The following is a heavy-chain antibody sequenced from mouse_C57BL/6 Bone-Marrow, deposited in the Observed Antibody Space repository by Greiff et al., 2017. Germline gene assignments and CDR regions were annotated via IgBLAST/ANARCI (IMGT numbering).Heavy chain of an antibody. CDR3: ARGGHLRLPYDCDY. CDR1: GYTFTGYW. J-gene: IGHJ2*01. V-gene: IGHV1-9*01. CDR2: ILPGSGST. Sequence: VQLQQSGAELMKPGASVTLSCTASGYTFTGYWIEWVKQRPGHGLEWIGEILPGSGSTNYNEKFKGKATFTADTSSNTAYMQLSSLTTEASAIYYCARGGHLRLPYDCDYWGQGTTLTVSS. D-gene: IGHD3-2*02.